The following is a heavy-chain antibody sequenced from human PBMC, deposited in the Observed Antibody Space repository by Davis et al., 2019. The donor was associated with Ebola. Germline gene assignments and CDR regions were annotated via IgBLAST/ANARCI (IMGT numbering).Heavy chain of an antibody. J-gene: IGHJ4*02. CDR1: GYTFTDYN. Sequence: ASVKVSCKASGYTFTDYNIHWVRQAPGQGLEWMGRIIPNSGVTIYAQKFQGRVTMTRDTSISTVYMELSRLTSDDTAVYYCARGHNFGYEYWGQGTLVTVSS. CDR3: ARGHNFGYEY. D-gene: IGHD5-18*01. V-gene: IGHV1-2*06. CDR2: IIPNSGVT.